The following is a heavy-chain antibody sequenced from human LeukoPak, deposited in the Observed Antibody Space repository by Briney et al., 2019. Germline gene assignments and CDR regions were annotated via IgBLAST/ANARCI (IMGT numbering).Heavy chain of an antibody. Sequence: GGSLRLSCAASRFTFSSYSMNWVRQAPGKGLEWVSSISRSSYIYYADSVKGRFSITRDNAKNSLYLQMNSLRAEDTAVYYCASGGCSSTSCLFDCWGQGTLVTVSS. CDR1: RFTFSSYS. CDR3: ASGGCSSTSCLFDC. V-gene: IGHV3-21*01. CDR2: ISRSSYI. D-gene: IGHD2-2*01. J-gene: IGHJ4*02.